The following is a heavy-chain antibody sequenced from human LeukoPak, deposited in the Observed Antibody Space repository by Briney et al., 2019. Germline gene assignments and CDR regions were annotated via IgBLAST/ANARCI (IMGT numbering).Heavy chain of an antibody. Sequence: GESLEISCKGSEYSFTSYWIGWVRQMPGKGLEWMGIIYPGDSDTRYSPSFQGQVTISADKSISTAYLQWSSLKASDTAMYYCARHTPTYCSSTSCYTANYGMDVWGQGTTVTVSS. V-gene: IGHV5-51*01. CDR3: ARHTPTYCSSTSCYTANYGMDV. J-gene: IGHJ6*02. D-gene: IGHD2-2*02. CDR1: EYSFTSYW. CDR2: IYPGDSDT.